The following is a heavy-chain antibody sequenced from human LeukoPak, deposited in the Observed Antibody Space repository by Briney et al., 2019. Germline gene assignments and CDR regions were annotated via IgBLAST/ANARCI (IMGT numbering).Heavy chain of an antibody. CDR2: IKQDGSEK. CDR1: GFTFSSYW. J-gene: IGHJ5*02. V-gene: IGHV3-7*01. Sequence: PGGSLRLSCAASGFTFSSYWMSWVRQAPGKGLEWVANIKQDGSEKYYVDSVKGRFTISRDNAKNSLYLQMNSLRAEDTAVYYCARDSPTMIIQDNWFDPWGQGTLVTVSS. CDR3: ARDSPTMIIQDNWFDP. D-gene: IGHD3-22*01.